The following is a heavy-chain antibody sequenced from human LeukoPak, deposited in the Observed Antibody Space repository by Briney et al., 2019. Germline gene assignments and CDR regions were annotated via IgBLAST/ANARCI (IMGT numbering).Heavy chain of an antibody. Sequence: ASVKVSCKASGYTFTSYGISWVRQAPGQGLEWMGWISAYNGNTNYAQKLQGGVTMTTDTSTSTAYMELRSLRSDDTAVYYCARGGHYGSGNWRGYYDSSGYSYWGQGTLVTVSS. V-gene: IGHV1-18*01. CDR3: ARGGHYGSGNWRGYYDSSGYSY. CDR1: GYTFTSYG. D-gene: IGHD3-22*01. CDR2: ISAYNGNT. J-gene: IGHJ4*02.